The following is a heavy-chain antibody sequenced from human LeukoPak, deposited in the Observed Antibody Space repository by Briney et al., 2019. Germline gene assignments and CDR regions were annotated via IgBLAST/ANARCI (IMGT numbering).Heavy chain of an antibody. CDR1: GYSFTTYW. Sequence: GESLKISCKGSGYSFTTYWIAWVRHMPGKGLEWMGIIYPRDSDIRYSPPFQGQVTISADKSISTAYLQWNSLKASDTAMYYCARMIGLGEVSPYFDYSGQGSLVTVSS. V-gene: IGHV5-51*01. D-gene: IGHD3-16*02. J-gene: IGHJ4*02. CDR2: IYPRDSDI. CDR3: ARMIGLGEVSPYFDY.